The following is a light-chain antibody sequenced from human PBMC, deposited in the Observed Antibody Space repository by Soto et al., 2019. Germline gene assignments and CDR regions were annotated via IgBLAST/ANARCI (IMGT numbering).Light chain of an antibody. CDR2: AAS. Sequence: DIQMTQSPSSLSASVGDRLTITCRASQSIRTYLNWYQQKPGKAATLLIYAASILQSGVTSRFSGSGSGTDFTLTISSLQPEDFATYHCQQSYSAPQTFGQGTQVDIK. V-gene: IGKV1-39*01. CDR1: QSIRTY. CDR3: QQSYSAPQT. J-gene: IGKJ1*01.